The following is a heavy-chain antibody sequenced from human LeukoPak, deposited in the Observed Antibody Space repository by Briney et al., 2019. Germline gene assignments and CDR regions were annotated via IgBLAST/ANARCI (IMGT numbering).Heavy chain of an antibody. V-gene: IGHV3-33*01. CDR2: IFSNGVNK. CDR3: ARHRGSIFEGYMDV. Sequence: GTSLRLSCAASGFTLGNQGMHWVRQAPGKGLEWVAIIFSNGVNKYCADSMKGRSTISRDTSKNTLFLEMESLRTEDTAVYYCARHRGSIFEGYMDVWGKGTTVTVSS. CDR1: GFTLGNQG. J-gene: IGHJ6*03. D-gene: IGHD3-9*01.